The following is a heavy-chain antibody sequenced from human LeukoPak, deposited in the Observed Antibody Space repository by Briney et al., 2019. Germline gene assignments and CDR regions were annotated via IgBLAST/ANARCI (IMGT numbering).Heavy chain of an antibody. CDR3: ARVRKGIAAAGGDFAFYI. CDR1: GYTFTCYY. J-gene: IGHJ3*02. CDR2: INPNRGGT. V-gene: IGHV1-2*02. D-gene: IGHD6-13*01. Sequence: ASVKVSCKASGYTFTCYYMHWVRQAPGQGLEWMGWINPNRGGTNYAQKFQGRVTMTRDTSISTAYMELSRLRSADTAMYYCARVRKGIAAAGGDFAFYIWGPGTMVTVSS.